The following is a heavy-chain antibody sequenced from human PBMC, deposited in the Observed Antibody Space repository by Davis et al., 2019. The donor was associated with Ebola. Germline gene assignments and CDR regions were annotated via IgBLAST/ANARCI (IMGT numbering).Heavy chain of an antibody. CDR3: ALPRVGWYFDL. D-gene: IGHD1-26*01. V-gene: IGHV2-5*02. CDR2: IYWDDDK. J-gene: IGHJ2*01. Sequence: SGPTLVKPTQTLTLTCTFSGFSLSTSGVGVGWIRQPPGKALEWLALIYWDDDKRYSPSLKSGLTITKDTSKNQVVLTMTNMDPVDTATYYCALPRVGWYFDLWGRGTLVTVSS. CDR1: GFSLSTSGVG.